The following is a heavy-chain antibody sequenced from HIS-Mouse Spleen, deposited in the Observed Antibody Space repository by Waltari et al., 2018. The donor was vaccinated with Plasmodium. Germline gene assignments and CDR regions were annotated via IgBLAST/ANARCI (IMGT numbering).Heavy chain of an antibody. CDR1: GFPFSSYW. CDR3: ASSWYWYFDL. J-gene: IGHJ2*01. CDR2: IKQDGSEK. V-gene: IGHV3-7*01. D-gene: IGHD6-13*01. Sequence: EVQLVESGGGLVQPGGSLRLSCAASGFPFSSYWMSWVRQAPGKGLEWVANIKQDGSEKYYVDSVKGRFTISRDNAKNSLCLQMNSLRAEDTAVYYCASSWYWYFDLWGRGTLVTVSS.